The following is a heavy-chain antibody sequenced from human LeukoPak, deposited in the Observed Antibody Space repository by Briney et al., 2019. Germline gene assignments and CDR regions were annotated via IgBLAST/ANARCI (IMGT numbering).Heavy chain of an antibody. D-gene: IGHD3-22*01. CDR3: ASHNFFYDSSGYPDY. V-gene: IGHV3-21*01. CDR1: GFTFSSYS. CDR2: ISSSSSYI. Sequence: GGSLRLSCAASGFTFSSYSMNWVRQAPGKGLEWVSSISSSSSYIYYADSVKGRFTISRDNAKNSLYLQMNSLRAEDTAVYYCASHNFFYDSSGYPDYWGQGTLVTVSS. J-gene: IGHJ4*02.